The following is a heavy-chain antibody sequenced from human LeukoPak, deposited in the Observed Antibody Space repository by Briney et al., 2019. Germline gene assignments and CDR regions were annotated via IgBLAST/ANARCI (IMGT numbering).Heavy chain of an antibody. D-gene: IGHD3-3*01. CDR2: MNPNSGDT. J-gene: IGHJ4*02. Sequence: SVKVSSKASGDTFPSYGINWVRQAPGQGLEWMGWMNPNSGDTAFSQRFQGRGTMTTNTSISTAYMELTSLRSEDTAVYYCARGGTFYDFWSGRLKYYFDHWGQGTLVTVSS. CDR1: GDTFPSYG. V-gene: IGHV1-8*01. CDR3: ARGGTFYDFWSGRLKYYFDH.